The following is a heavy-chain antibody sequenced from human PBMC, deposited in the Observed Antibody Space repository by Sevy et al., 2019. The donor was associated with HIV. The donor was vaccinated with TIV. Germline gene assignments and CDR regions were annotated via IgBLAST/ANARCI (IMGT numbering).Heavy chain of an antibody. CDR3: STDPIIVLLVTDGMDV. CDR2: MKSKTDGGTT. V-gene: IGHV3-15*01. D-gene: IGHD2-8*02. CDR1: GFTFSNAW. J-gene: IGHJ6*02. Sequence: GGSLRLSCAASGFTFSNAWMSWVRQAPGKGLEWVGRMKSKTDGGTTDYVAPVKGRFTISRDDSKNTLFLQMNSLKTEDTAVYYCSTDPIIVLLVTDGMDVWGQGTTVTVSS.